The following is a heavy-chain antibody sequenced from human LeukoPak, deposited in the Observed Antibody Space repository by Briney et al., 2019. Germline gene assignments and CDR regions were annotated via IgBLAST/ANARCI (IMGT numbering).Heavy chain of an antibody. Sequence: GGSLRLSCAASGFTFSTYSMNWVRQAPGKGLEWVSSISSSSRYIYYADSVKGRFTISRDNAKNSLYLQMNSLRAEDTAVYYCARDDQYSYGTFDYWGQGTLVTVSS. J-gene: IGHJ4*02. V-gene: IGHV3-21*01. D-gene: IGHD5-18*01. CDR3: ARDDQYSYGTFDY. CDR2: ISSSSRYI. CDR1: GFTFSTYS.